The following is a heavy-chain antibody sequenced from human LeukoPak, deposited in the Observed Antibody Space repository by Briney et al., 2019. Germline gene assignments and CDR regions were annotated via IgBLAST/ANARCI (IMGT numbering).Heavy chain of an antibody. V-gene: IGHV4-39*01. CDR3: ARRSRYYDSSGHDY. D-gene: IGHD3-22*01. Sequence: PSETLSLTCTVSGGSISRRSYYWGWIRQSPGKGLEWIGSIHYSGTTYYNPSLKSRVTISVDTSKNQFSLKLSSVTAADTAVYYCARRSRYYDSSGHDYWGQGTLVTVSS. J-gene: IGHJ4*02. CDR1: GGSISRRSYY. CDR2: IHYSGTT.